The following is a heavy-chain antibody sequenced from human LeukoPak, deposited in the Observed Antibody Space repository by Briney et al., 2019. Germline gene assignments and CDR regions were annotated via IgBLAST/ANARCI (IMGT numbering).Heavy chain of an antibody. CDR2: ISSGSTYI. CDR3: ARRVASANDAFDI. CDR1: GFTFSSYS. Sequence: GGSLRLSCAASGFTFSSYSMNWVRQAPGKGLEWVSSISSGSTYIYYGDSLKGRFTISRDNAKNSLYLQMNSLSAEDTAVYYCARRVASANDAFDIWGQGTMVTVSS. J-gene: IGHJ3*02. V-gene: IGHV3-21*01. D-gene: IGHD6-13*01.